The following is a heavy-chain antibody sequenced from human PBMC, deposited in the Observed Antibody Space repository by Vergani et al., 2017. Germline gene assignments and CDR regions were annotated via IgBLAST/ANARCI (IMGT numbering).Heavy chain of an antibody. CDR2: ISARYPST. CDR3: ARLSXDTTPYLQGGYDC. V-gene: IGHV3-23*04. J-gene: IGHJ4*02. Sequence: VQLVESGGGVVQPGRSLKLSCAASGFRFSSYGMNWVRQAPGKGLEWVSAISARYPSTYYADSVKGRFTISRDNSKNMLYLQMNSLRAEDTAVYYCARLSXDTTPYLQGGYDCWGQGTLVSVSS. D-gene: IGHD2-15*01. CDR1: GFRFSSYG.